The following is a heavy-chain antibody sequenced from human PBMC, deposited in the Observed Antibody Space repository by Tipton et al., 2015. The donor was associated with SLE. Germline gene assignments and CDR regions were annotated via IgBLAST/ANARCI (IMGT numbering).Heavy chain of an antibody. Sequence: LRLSCAVSGYSISSGHYWGWIRRPPGKGLEWIGSIYHSGNSYYNPSLKSRLSMSIDTSKNQVFLRLSSVTAADTAVYYCARHDYDSNGYYQHYFDYWGQGTLVTVSS. D-gene: IGHD3-22*01. CDR1: GYSISSGHY. V-gene: IGHV4-38-2*01. J-gene: IGHJ4*02. CDR3: ARHDYDSNGYYQHYFDY. CDR2: IYHSGNS.